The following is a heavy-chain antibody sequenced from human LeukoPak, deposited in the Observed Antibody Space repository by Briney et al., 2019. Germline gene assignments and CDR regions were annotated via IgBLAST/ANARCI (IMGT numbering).Heavy chain of an antibody. D-gene: IGHD5-12*01. V-gene: IGHV3-48*01. CDR1: GFTFSSYS. J-gene: IGHJ4*02. CDR2: ISSSSSTI. CDR3: ASGYARSARHQSDF. Sequence: GGSLRLSCAASGFTFSSYSMNWVRQAPGKGLEWVSYISSSSSTIYYADSVKGRFTISRDNAKNTLYLQMNSLRVEDTAVYYCASGYARSARHQSDFWGQGTVVTVSP.